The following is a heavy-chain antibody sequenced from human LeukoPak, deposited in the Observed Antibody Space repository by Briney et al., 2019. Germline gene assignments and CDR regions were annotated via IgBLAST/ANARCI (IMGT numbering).Heavy chain of an antibody. CDR1: GFTFSSYG. J-gene: IGHJ4*02. V-gene: IGHV3-23*01. CDR2: ISGSGGST. CDR3: AKRFVDTAMVTREYYFDY. D-gene: IGHD5-18*01. Sequence: PGGSLRLSCAASGFTFSSYGMSWVRQAPGKGLEWVSAISGSGGSTYYADSVKGRFTISRDNSKNTLYLQMNSLRAEDTAVYYCAKRFVDTAMVTREYYFDYWGQGTLVTVSS.